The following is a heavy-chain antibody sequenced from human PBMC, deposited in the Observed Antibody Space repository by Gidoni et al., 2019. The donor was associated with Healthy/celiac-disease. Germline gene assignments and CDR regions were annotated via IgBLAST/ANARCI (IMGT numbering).Heavy chain of an antibody. D-gene: IGHD6-19*01. V-gene: IGHV1-46*01. Sequence: QVQLVQSGAEVTKPGASVKVYCKASEYTFTSYYMHWVRQAPGQGLEWMGIINPSGGSTSYAQKVQGRVTMTRDTSTSTVYMELSSLRSEDTAVYYCARALPGIAVALGFDYWGQGTLVTVSS. CDR1: EYTFTSYY. CDR3: ARALPGIAVALGFDY. J-gene: IGHJ4*02. CDR2: INPSGGST.